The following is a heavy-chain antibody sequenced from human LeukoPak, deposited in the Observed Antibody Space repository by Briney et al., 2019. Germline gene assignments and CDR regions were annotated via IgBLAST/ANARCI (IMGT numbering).Heavy chain of an antibody. CDR1: GSTFSSYS. D-gene: IGHD3-3*01. J-gene: IGHJ4*02. Sequence: PGGSLRLSCAASGSTFSSYSMNWVRQAPGKGLEWVSYISSSSSTIYYADSVKGRFTISRDNAKNSLYLQMNSLRAEDTAVYYCARGTNYDFWSGDYFDYWGQGTLVTVSS. CDR3: ARGTNYDFWSGDYFDY. CDR2: ISSSSSTI. V-gene: IGHV3-48*01.